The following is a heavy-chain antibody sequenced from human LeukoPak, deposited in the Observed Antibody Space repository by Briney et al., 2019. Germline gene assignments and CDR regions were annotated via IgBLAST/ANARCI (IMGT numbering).Heavy chain of an antibody. J-gene: IGHJ4*02. Sequence: GGSPRLSCAASGFTFSSFAMTWVRQPPGKGLEWVSVISDSGSDTYYADSVRGRFTISRDNSKNTLYLQMNSLRAEDTAVYYCAKKGATTKDLDYWGQGTLVTVSS. V-gene: IGHV3-23*01. D-gene: IGHD1-26*01. CDR2: ISDSGSDT. CDR3: AKKGATTKDLDY. CDR1: GFTFSSFA.